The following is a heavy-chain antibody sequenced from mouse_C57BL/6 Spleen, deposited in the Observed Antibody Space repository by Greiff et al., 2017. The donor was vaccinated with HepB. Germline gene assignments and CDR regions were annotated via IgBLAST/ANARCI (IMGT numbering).Heavy chain of an antibody. D-gene: IGHD1-1*01. J-gene: IGHJ2*01. V-gene: IGHV1-81*01. CDR1: GYTFTSYG. CDR2: IYPRSGNT. Sequence: VKLMESGAELARPGASVKLSCKASGYTFTSYGIRWVKQRPGQGLEWIGEIYPRSGNTYYNEKFKGKATLTADKSSSTAYMELRSLTSEDSAVYFCASITTLVATDDYWGQGTTLTVSS. CDR3: ASITTLVATDDY.